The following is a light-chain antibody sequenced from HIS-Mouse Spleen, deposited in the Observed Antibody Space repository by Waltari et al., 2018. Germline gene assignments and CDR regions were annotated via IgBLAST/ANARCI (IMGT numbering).Light chain of an antibody. V-gene: IGLV3-10*01. CDR2: EDS. Sequence: SYELTQPPSVSVSPGQTARITCSGDALPKKYAYWYKQKSGQAPVLVINEDSKRPSGITERFSGSSSGTMATLTISGAQVEDEADYYCYSTDSSGNHRVFGGGTKLTVL. CDR1: ALPKKY. J-gene: IGLJ2*01. CDR3: YSTDSSGNHRV.